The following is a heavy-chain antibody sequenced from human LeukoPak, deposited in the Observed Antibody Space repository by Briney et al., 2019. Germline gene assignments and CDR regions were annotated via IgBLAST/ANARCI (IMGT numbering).Heavy chain of an antibody. J-gene: IGHJ4*02. Sequence: SETLSLTCTVSGYSITSGYYWAWIRQSPGKGLEWIGSIYHSGNTYYNPSLKSRVIILVDASKNQFSLQLGSVTPTDTAVYYCARAGYCSGVSCYSAVPGKYWGQGALVTVSS. D-gene: IGHD2-15*01. CDR1: GYSITSGYY. CDR2: IYHSGNT. CDR3: ARAGYCSGVSCYSAVPGKY. V-gene: IGHV4-38-2*02.